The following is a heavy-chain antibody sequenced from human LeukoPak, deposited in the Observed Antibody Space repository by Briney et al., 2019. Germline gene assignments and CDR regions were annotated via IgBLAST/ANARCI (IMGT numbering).Heavy chain of an antibody. CDR1: GGSISSGGYY. CDR2: IYYSGST. CDR3: ATTGATSPSSASWFNIEY. D-gene: IGHD6-13*01. J-gene: IGHJ4*02. Sequence: SETLSLTCTVSGGSISSGGYYWSWIRQHPGKGLEWLGYIYYSGSTYYNPSLKSRVTISVDTSKNQFSLKLRSVTAEDTAVYYCATTGATSPSSASWFNIEYWGQGTLVPVSS. V-gene: IGHV4-31*03.